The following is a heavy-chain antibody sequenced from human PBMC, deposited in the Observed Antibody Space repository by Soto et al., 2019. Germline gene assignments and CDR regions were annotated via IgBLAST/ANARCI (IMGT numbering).Heavy chain of an antibody. CDR1: GGSISSGSYS. V-gene: IGHV4-30-2*01. D-gene: IGHD2-21*02. CDR2: IYHSGST. Sequence: SETLSLTCAVSGGSISSGSYSWSWIRQPPGKGLEWIGYIYHSGSTYYNPSLKSRVTISVDRSKNQFSLKLNSVTAADTAVYYCARDLWGYCGADCYPLDVWGQGTTVTV. J-gene: IGHJ6*02. CDR3: ARDLWGYCGADCYPLDV.